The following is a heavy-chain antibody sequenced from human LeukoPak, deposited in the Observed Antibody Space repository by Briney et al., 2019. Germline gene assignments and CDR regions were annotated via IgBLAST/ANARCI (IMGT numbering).Heavy chain of an antibody. V-gene: IGHV3-30-3*01. CDR1: GFTFSSYA. CDR3: ARSGWANPV. CDR2: ISYDGSNK. D-gene: IGHD6-19*01. Sequence: PGGSLRLSCAASGFTFSSYAMHWVRQAPGKGLEWVAVISYDGSNKYYADSVKGRFTISRDNSKNALYLQMNSLRAEDTAVYYCARSGWANPVWGQGTTVTVSS. J-gene: IGHJ6*02.